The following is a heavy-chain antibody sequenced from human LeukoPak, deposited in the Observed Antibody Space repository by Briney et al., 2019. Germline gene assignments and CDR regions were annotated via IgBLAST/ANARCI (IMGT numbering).Heavy chain of an antibody. J-gene: IGHJ4*02. CDR3: ARHEGSGSYYSY. Sequence: GESLKISCKGSGYSFTTYWIGWVRQMPRRGPEWMGIISPDDSEIRYSPSFRGQVTISADKSISTAYLQWSRLKASDTAIYYCARHEGSGSYYSYWGQGTLVTVSS. V-gene: IGHV5-51*01. CDR1: GYSFTTYW. CDR2: ISPDDSEI. D-gene: IGHD1-26*01.